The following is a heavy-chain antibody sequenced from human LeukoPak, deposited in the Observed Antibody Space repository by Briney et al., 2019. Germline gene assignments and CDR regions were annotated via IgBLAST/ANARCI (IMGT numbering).Heavy chain of an antibody. CDR3: ARDAKYYYGSRTYFFFEY. D-gene: IGHD3-10*01. CDR2: IYYSGST. V-gene: IGHV4-59*12. Sequence: SETLSLTCTVSGGSISSYYWSWIRQPPGKGLEWIGYIYYSGSTNYNPSLKSRVTMSIDTSKNQFSLKLSSVTAADTAIYYCARDAKYYYGSRTYFFFEYWGQGTLLSVSS. CDR1: GGSISSYY. J-gene: IGHJ4*02.